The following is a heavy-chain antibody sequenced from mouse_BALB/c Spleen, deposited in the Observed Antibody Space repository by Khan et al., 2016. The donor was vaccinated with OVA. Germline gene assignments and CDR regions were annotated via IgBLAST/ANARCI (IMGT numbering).Heavy chain of an antibody. Sequence: QIQLVQSGPELKKPGETVRISCKASGYTFTDYGMNWVKQAPGKGLKWMGWINTYTGEPTYAAEFTGRFAFSLESSASTTHFQINNLQYEDMATSICARSRGNGRLDLRGEGSTVTVAS. J-gene: IGHJ1*01. D-gene: IGHD2-1*01. CDR1: GYTFTDYG. CDR3: ARSRGNGRLDL. CDR2: INTYTGEP. V-gene: IGHV9-1*02.